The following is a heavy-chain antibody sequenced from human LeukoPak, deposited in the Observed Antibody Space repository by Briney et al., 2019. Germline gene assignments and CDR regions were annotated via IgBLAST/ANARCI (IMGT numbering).Heavy chain of an antibody. J-gene: IGHJ4*02. D-gene: IGHD3-16*01. Sequence: GASVKVSCKASGYTXTSYGISGVRRAPGQGLEWMGWISAYNGNTNYAQKLQGRVTMTTDTSTSTAYMELRSLRSDDTAVYYCARDQFGGFGDYWGQGTLVTVSS. CDR1: GYTXTSYG. CDR3: ARDQFGGFGDY. V-gene: IGHV1-18*01. CDR2: ISAYNGNT.